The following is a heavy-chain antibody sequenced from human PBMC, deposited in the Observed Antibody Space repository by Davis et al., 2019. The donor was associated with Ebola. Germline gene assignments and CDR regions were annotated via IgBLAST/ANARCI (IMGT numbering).Heavy chain of an antibody. CDR2: IYPSGST. Sequence: PSETLSLTCTVSGGSISSYYWSWIRQPAGKGLEWIGRIYPSGSTNYNPSLKSRVTMSVDTSKNQCSLKLTSVTAADTAVYYCARGAFRQTGNKKATGTRGDYYYGMDVWGQGTTVTVSS. CDR3: ARGAFRQTGNKKATGTRGDYYYGMDV. V-gene: IGHV4-4*07. CDR1: GGSISSYY. D-gene: IGHD6-13*01. J-gene: IGHJ6*02.